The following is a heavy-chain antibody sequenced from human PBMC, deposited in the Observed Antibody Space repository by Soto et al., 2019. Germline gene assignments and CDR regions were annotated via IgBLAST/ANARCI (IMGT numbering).Heavy chain of an antibody. V-gene: IGHV3-74*01. CDR2: IDHDGPT. J-gene: IGHJ4*02. CDR3: VRDSHGDY. CDR1: GFTFSNYW. Sequence: EVQLVESGGGLVQPGGSLRLSCAGSGFTFSNYWMHWVRQAPGKGLEWVSRIDHDGPTDYADSVGGRFTISRDNAENTLYLQMNSLRPEDTGVYYCVRDSHGDYWGQGTLVSVSS.